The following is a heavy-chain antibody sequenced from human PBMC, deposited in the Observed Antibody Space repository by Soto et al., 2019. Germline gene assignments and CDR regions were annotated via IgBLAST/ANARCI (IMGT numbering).Heavy chain of an antibody. J-gene: IGHJ3*02. V-gene: IGHV1-18*01. CDR3: ARHQGLRAFDI. CDR2: ISDYNGNT. D-gene: IGHD6-19*01. Sequence: QVQLMQSGPEVKKPGASVKVSCKASGYSFTDYFISWVRQAPGQGLEWMGWISDYNGNTNYAQKFQGRVTVTTDRSTSTAYMELRCLRSDATAVYYCARHQGLRAFDIWGQGTMVTVSS. CDR1: GYSFTDYF.